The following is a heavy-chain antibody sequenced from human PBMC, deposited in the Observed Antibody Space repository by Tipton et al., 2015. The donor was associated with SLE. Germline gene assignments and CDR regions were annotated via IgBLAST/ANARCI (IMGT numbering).Heavy chain of an antibody. CDR3: ASDGGNYFDY. D-gene: IGHD2-15*01. Sequence: SLRLSCAASGFTFSSYWMNWVRQAPGKGLEWVSSISSSSSYIYYADSVKGRFTISRDNAKNSLYLQMNSLRAEDTAVYYCASDGGNYFDYWGQGTLVTVSS. CDR2: ISSSSSYI. J-gene: IGHJ4*02. V-gene: IGHV3-21*03. CDR1: GFTFSSYW.